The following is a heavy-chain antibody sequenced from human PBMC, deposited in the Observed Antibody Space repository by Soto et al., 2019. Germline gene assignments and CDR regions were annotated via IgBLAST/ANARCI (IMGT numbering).Heavy chain of an antibody. CDR1: GFTFSSYA. V-gene: IGHV3-30-3*01. CDR2: ISYDGSNK. J-gene: IGHJ4*02. D-gene: IGHD6-6*01. Sequence: GGSLRLSCAASGFTFSSYAMHWVRQAPGKGLEWVAVISYDGSNKYYADSVKGRFTISRDNSKNTLYLQMNSLRAEDTAVYYCARDLLKSIAARGTFFDYWGQGTLVTVSS. CDR3: ARDLLKSIAARGTFFDY.